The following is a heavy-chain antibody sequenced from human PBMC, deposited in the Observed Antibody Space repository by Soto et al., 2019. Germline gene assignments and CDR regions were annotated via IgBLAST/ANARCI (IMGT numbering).Heavy chain of an antibody. V-gene: IGHV5-51*01. D-gene: IGHD3-10*01. J-gene: IGHJ6*02. CDR3: ARVLPSGSYSPNSNYSYYYGLDV. CDR2: IYPGDSDT. Sequence: PGESLKISCKGSGYSFTSYWIGWVRQMPGKGLEWMGIIYPGDSDTRYSPSFQGQVTISADKSISTAYLQWSSLKASDTAMYYCARVLPSGSYSPNSNYSYYYGLDVWGQGTTVTVSS. CDR1: GYSFTSYW.